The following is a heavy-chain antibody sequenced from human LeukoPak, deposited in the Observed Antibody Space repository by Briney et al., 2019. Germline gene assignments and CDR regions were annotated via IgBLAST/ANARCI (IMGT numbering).Heavy chain of an antibody. CDR1: GFTFSSYG. D-gene: IGHD6-13*01. CDR2: ISYDGSNK. V-gene: IGHV3-30*03. CDR3: AAEGSSWYILAEYFQH. Sequence: PGGSLRLSCAASGFTFSSYGMHWVRQAPGKGLEWVAVISYDGSNKYYADSVKGRFTISRDNSKNTLYLQMNSLRAEDTAVYYCAAEGSSWYILAEYFQHWGQGTLVTVSS. J-gene: IGHJ1*01.